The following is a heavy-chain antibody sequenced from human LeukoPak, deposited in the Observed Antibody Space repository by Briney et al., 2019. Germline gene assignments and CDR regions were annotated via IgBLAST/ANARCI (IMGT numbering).Heavy chain of an antibody. CDR3: ARDGYCSGGSCYFLAPFDY. CDR1: VYTFTSYG. CDR2: ISAYNVNT. Sequence: GASVKVSCKASVYTFTSYGISWGRQAPGQRLGWMGWISAYNVNTNYAQKLQGRVTVTTDTSTSTAYMELRSLRSDDTAVYYCARDGYCSGGSCYFLAPFDYWGQGTLVTVSS. J-gene: IGHJ4*02. D-gene: IGHD2-15*01. V-gene: IGHV1-18*01.